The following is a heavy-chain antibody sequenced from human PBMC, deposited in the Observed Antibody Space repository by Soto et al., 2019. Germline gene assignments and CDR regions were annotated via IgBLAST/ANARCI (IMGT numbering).Heavy chain of an antibody. CDR1: GFTFSSYG. D-gene: IGHD6-19*01. CDR3: ARDLYSSGWQLYYYYYGMDV. V-gene: IGHV3-33*01. Sequence: GGSLRLSCAASGFTFSSYGMHWVRQAPGKGLEWVAVIWYDGSNKYYADSVKGRFTISRDNSKNTLYLQMNSLRAEDTAVYYCARDLYSSGWQLYYYYYGMDVWGQGTTVTVSS. J-gene: IGHJ6*02. CDR2: IWYDGSNK.